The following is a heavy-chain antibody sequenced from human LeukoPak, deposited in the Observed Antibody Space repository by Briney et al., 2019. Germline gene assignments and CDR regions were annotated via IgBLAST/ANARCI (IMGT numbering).Heavy chain of an antibody. V-gene: IGHV3-53*01. CDR3: ARDSGRFDVFDI. Sequence: GGSLRLSCAASGFTVSTNYMSWVRQAPGKGLEWVSVIYSDGRTYYSDSVKGRFTISRDNSKNTLYLQMNSLRAEDTAVYYCARDSGRFDVFDIWGQGTMVTVSS. CDR1: GFTVSTNY. J-gene: IGHJ3*02. D-gene: IGHD3-10*01. CDR2: IYSDGRT.